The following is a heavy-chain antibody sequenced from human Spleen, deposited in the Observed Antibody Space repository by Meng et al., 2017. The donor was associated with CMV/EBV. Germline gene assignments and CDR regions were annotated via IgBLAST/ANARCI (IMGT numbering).Heavy chain of an antibody. V-gene: IGHV1-18*01. CDR3: ARDLVGYDAFDI. J-gene: IGHJ3*02. D-gene: IGHD3-22*01. Sequence: ASVKVSFRTSGYPFTSYGISWVRQAPGQGLEWKGWISGYNGRTNYAQNFHGRLTMTADTSTSTAYMELSRLTSEDTAVYYCARDLVGYDAFDIWGQGTLVTVSS. CDR2: ISGYNGRT. CDR1: GYPFTSYG.